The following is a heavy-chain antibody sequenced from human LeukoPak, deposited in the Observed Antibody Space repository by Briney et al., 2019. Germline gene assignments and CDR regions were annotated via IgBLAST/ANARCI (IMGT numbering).Heavy chain of an antibody. V-gene: IGHV3-21*01. CDR2: ISSTSYYI. D-gene: IGHD1-1*01. J-gene: IGHJ5*02. CDR1: GFTFSTYS. CDR3: AKGAQLQRWGYWFDP. Sequence: GGSLRLTCAASGFTFSTYSMNWVRQAPGKGLEWVSSISSTSYYIYYADSVKGRFTISRDNSKNTLYLQMNSLRAEDTAVYYCAKGAQLQRWGYWFDPWGQGTLVTVSS.